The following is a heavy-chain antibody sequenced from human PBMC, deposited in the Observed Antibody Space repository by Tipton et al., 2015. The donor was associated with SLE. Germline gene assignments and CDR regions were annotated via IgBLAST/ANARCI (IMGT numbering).Heavy chain of an antibody. CDR1: GGSISSYY. J-gene: IGHJ4*02. CDR3: ARIMFDYSSSWYRDY. D-gene: IGHD6-13*01. Sequence: TLSLTCTVSGGSISSYYWSWIRQPPGKGLEWIGSIYYSGSTYYNPSLKSRVTISVDTSKNQFSLKLSSVTAADTAVYYCARIMFDYSSSWYRDYWGQGTLVTVSS. V-gene: IGHV4-59*01. CDR2: IYYSGST.